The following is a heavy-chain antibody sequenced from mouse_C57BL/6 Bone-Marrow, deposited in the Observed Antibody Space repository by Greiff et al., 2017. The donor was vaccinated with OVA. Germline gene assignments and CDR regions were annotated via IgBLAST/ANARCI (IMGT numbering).Heavy chain of an antibody. CDR3: ARRRYDGYFSWFAY. CDR1: GYTFTSYW. CDR2: IDPSDSYT. J-gene: IGHJ3*01. D-gene: IGHD2-3*01. Sequence: VQLHQPGAELVKPGASVKLSCKASGYTFTSYWMQWVKQRPGQGLEWIGEIDPSDSYTNYNQKFKGKATLTVDTSSSTAYMQLSSLTSEDSAVYYCARRRYDGYFSWFAYWGQGTLVTVSA. V-gene: IGHV1-50*01.